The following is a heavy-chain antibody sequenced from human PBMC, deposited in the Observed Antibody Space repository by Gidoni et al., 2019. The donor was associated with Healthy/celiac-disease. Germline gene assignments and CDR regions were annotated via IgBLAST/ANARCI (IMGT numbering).Heavy chain of an antibody. CDR3: AKEITGGYYYYGMDV. V-gene: IGHV3-9*01. D-gene: IGHD3-16*01. CDR1: GFTFDDYA. Sequence: EVQLVESGGGLVQPGRSLRLSCAASGFTFDDYAMHWVRQAPGKGLEWVSGISWNSGSIGYADSVKGRFTISRDNAKNSLYLQMNSLRAEDTALYYCAKEITGGYYYYGMDVWGQGTTVTVSS. J-gene: IGHJ6*02. CDR2: ISWNSGSI.